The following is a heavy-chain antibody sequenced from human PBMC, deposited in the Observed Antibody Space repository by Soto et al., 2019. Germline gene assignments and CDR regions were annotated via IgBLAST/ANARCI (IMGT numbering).Heavy chain of an antibody. CDR1: GGSISSYY. CDR2: IYYSGST. CDR3: AGGGNYSSSSSWYNWFDP. J-gene: IGHJ5*02. D-gene: IGHD6-6*01. V-gene: IGHV4-59*01. Sequence: QVQLQESGPGLVKPSETLSLTCTVSGGSISSYYWSWIRQPPGKGLEWIGYIYYSGSTNYNPSLKSRVTISVDTSKNQFSLKLSSVTAADTAVYYCAGGGNYSSSSSWYNWFDPWGQGTLVTVSS.